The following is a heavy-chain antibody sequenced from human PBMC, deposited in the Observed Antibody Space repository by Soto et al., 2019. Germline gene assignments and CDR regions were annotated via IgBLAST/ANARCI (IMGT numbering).Heavy chain of an antibody. Sequence: GESLKISCAASGFTFSSYGMHWVRQAPGKGLEWVAVISYDGSNKYYADSVKGRFTISRDNSKNTLYLQMNSLRAEDTAVYYCAKGTLNDPYGMDVWGQGTTVTVSS. CDR1: GFTFSSYG. J-gene: IGHJ6*02. CDR3: AKGTLNDPYGMDV. V-gene: IGHV3-30*18. D-gene: IGHD1-1*01. CDR2: ISYDGSNK.